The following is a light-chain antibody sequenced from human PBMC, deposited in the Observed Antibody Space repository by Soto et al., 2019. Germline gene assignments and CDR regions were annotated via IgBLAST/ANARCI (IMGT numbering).Light chain of an antibody. CDR1: QGVSTY. V-gene: IGKV1-9*01. Sequence: IQLTQSPSSLTASVGDRVTITCRASQGVSTYLAWYQQKPGKAPKLLIYAASTLQSGVPSRFSGSGSGTDFTLTISSLQPEDFATYYCQQLNSYPTFGQGTRLEIK. CDR2: AAS. CDR3: QQLNSYPT. J-gene: IGKJ5*01.